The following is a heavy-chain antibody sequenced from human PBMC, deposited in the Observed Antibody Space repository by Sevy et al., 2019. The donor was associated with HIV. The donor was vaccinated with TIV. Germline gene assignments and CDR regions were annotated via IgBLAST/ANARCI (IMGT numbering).Heavy chain of an antibody. J-gene: IGHJ4*02. CDR1: GFTFSSYW. Sequence: GGSLRLSCAASGFTFSSYWMSWVRQAPGKGLEWVANIKQDGSEKYYVDSVKGRFTISRDNAKNCLYLQMNSLRAEDRAVYYCARDQLVAGFDYWGQGTLVTVSS. D-gene: IGHD6-19*01. CDR2: IKQDGSEK. CDR3: ARDQLVAGFDY. V-gene: IGHV3-7*03.